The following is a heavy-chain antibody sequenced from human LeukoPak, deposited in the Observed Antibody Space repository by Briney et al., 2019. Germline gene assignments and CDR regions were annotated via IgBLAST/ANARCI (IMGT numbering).Heavy chain of an antibody. CDR2: IIPIFGTA. CDR1: GRTFSSYA. CDR3: ARSKSGGYSRYFDY. D-gene: IGHD3-22*01. V-gene: IGHV1-69*05. J-gene: IGHJ4*02. Sequence: SVKVSCKASGRTFSSYAISWVRQAPGQGLEWMGGIIPIFGTANYAQKFQGRVTITTDESTSTAYMELSSLRSEDTAVYYCARSKSGGYSRYFDYWGQGTLVTVSS.